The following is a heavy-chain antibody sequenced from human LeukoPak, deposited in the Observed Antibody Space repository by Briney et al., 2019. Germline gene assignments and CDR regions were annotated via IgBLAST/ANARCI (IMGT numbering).Heavy chain of an antibody. Sequence: GGSLRLSCAASGFTFTSYAMTWVRQAPGKGLEWVSTIIGSGGSTYYADSVKGRFTISRDNAKNSLYLQMSNLRAEDTAVYFCARGGGLDVWGQGATVTVSS. CDR1: GFTFTSYA. CDR2: IIGSGGST. D-gene: IGHD3-16*01. CDR3: ARGGGLDV. J-gene: IGHJ6*02. V-gene: IGHV3-23*01.